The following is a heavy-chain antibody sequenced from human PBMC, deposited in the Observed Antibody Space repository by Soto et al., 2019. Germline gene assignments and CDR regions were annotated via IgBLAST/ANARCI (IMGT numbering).Heavy chain of an antibody. J-gene: IGHJ4*02. CDR3: ARRYGWLYFDY. CDR1: GDSISSSNYF. CDR2: IFYSGST. V-gene: IGHV4-39*01. Sequence: QLQLQESGPGLVKPWETLSLTCTVSGDSISSSNYFWGWIRQPPGKGLEWIGTIFYSGSTYYNPSLKXRLTXSXYPSKNQFSLRLISVTAADTALYYCARRYGWLYFDYWGQGSLVTVSS. D-gene: IGHD6-19*01.